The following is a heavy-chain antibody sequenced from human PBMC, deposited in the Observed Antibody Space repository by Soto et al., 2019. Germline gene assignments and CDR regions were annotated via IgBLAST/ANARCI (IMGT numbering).Heavy chain of an antibody. Sequence: EVQLLESGGGLVQPGGSLSLSCAASGFAFSSSAMAWVRQAPGKGLQWVSAITVAGGGTYYADSVKGRFTISRDNSKNALYRQMNSRRADDTALYFCAKWPPSPKMGVTNHWGQGTLVSVSS. J-gene: IGHJ4*02. CDR1: GFAFSSSA. D-gene: IGHD1-26*01. CDR3: AKWPPSPKMGVTNH. CDR2: ITVAGGGT. V-gene: IGHV3-23*01.